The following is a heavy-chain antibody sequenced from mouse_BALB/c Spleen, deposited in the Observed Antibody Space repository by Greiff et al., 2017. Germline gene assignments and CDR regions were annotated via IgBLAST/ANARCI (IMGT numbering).Heavy chain of an antibody. V-gene: IGHV1-69*02. D-gene: IGHD2-4*01. CDR3: TRTGGLRPYYYAMDY. CDR1: GYTFTSYW. CDR2: IYPSDSYT. J-gene: IGHJ4*01. Sequence: VKLQQPGAELVRPGASVKLSCKASGYTFTSYWINWVKQRPGQGLEWIGNIYPSDSYTNYNQKFKDKATLTVDKSSSTAYMQLSSPTSEDSAVYYCTRTGGLRPYYYAMDYWGQGTSVTVSS.